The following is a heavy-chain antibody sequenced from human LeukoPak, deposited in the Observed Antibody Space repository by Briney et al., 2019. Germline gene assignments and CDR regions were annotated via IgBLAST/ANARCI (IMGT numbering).Heavy chain of an antibody. Sequence: PGGSLRLSCAASGFTFSSYSMNWVRQAPGKGLEWVSSISSSSSYIYYADSVKGRFTISRDNAKNSLYLQMNSLRAEDTAVYYCAKTSPGYSSKRYMDVWGKGTTVTVSS. V-gene: IGHV3-21*01. D-gene: IGHD6-13*01. CDR1: GFTFSSYS. CDR3: AKTSPGYSSKRYMDV. J-gene: IGHJ6*03. CDR2: ISSSSSYI.